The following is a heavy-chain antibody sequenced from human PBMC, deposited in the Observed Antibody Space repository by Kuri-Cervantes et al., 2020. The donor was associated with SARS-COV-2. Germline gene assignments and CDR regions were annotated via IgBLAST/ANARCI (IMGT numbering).Heavy chain of an antibody. J-gene: IGHJ4*02. CDR2: INHSGST. V-gene: IGHV4-34*01. D-gene: IGHD3-10*01. Sequence: SETLSLTCTVSGGSISSYYWSWIRQPPGKGLEWIGEINHSGSTNYNPSLKSRVTVSVDTSKNQFSLKLSSVTAADTAVYYCARGMGYGSGSPSAYWGQGTLVTVSS. CDR1: GGSISSYY. CDR3: ARGMGYGSGSPSAY.